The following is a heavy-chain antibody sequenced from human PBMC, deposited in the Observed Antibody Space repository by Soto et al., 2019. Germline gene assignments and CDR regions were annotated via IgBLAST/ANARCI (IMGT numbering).Heavy chain of an antibody. Sequence: LGESLKISCKGSGYSFTSYWIGWVRQMPGKGLEWMGIIYPGDSDTRYSPSFQGQVTISADKSISTAYLQWSSLKASDTAMYYCARHPPGYCSGGSCYGYWFDPWGQGTLVTVSS. V-gene: IGHV5-51*01. CDR3: ARHPPGYCSGGSCYGYWFDP. CDR2: IYPGDSDT. D-gene: IGHD2-15*01. J-gene: IGHJ5*02. CDR1: GYSFTSYW.